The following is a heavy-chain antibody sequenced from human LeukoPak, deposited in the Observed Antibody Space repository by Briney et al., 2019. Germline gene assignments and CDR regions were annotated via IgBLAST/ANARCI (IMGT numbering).Heavy chain of an antibody. J-gene: IGHJ4*02. V-gene: IGHV4-39*01. Sequence: KSSETLSLTCTVSGGSISSSSYYWGWIRQPPGKGLEWIGSIYYSGSTYYNPSLKSRVTISVDTSKNQFSLKLSSVTAADTAVYYCARSMVRGVIWPEYPTAHDYWGQGTLVTVSS. CDR1: GGSISSSSYY. CDR2: IYYSGST. CDR3: ARSMVRGVIWPEYPTAHDY. D-gene: IGHD3-10*01.